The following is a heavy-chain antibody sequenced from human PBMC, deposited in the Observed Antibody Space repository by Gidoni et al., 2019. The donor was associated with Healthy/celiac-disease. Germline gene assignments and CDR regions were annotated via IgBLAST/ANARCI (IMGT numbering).Heavy chain of an antibody. CDR1: GGSISSGSYY. Sequence: QVQLQESGPGLVKPSQTLSLTCTVSGGSISSGSYYWSWIRPPAGKGLEWIGRIYTSGSTNYNPSLKSRVTISVDTSKNQFSLKLSSVTAADTAVYYCARGIPSPIVGATTFDYWGQGTLVTVSS. V-gene: IGHV4-61*02. D-gene: IGHD1-26*01. J-gene: IGHJ4*02. CDR3: ARGIPSPIVGATTFDY. CDR2: IYTSGST.